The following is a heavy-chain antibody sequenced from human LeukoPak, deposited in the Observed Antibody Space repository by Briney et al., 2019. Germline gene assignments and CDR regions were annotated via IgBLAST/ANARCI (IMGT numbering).Heavy chain of an antibody. J-gene: IGHJ4*02. V-gene: IGHV1-2*02. Sequence: GASVKVSCKASGYTFTAYYIHWLRQAPGQGPEWMGWIKPDSGSSHYAQKFQGRVTMTRDTSSNSAYMDLTRLKSDDTAVYYCARARVPIAVAGLYYSDYWGQGALVTVSS. CDR1: GYTFTAYY. D-gene: IGHD6-19*01. CDR3: ARARVPIAVAGLYYSDY. CDR2: IKPDSGSS.